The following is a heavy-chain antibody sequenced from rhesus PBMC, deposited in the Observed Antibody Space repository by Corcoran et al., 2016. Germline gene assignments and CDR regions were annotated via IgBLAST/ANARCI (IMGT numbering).Heavy chain of an antibody. CDR2: IKTNADGETA. V-gene: IGHV3-30*01. CDR1: GFPVRRLG. CDR3: TTDRKRWLSSFDY. J-gene: IGHJ4*01. D-gene: IGHD6-37*01. Sequence: EGQLVGSGAGLVQRGGTRRHAGGARGFPVRRLGRNWVRQAPGKWVEWVARIKTNADGETADYAASVKGRFTISSDDSKNTLYLQMNSLNTEDTAVYYCTTDRKRWLSSFDYWGQGVLVTVSS.